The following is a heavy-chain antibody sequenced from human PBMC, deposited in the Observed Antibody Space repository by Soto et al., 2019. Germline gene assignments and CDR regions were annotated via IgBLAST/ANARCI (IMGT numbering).Heavy chain of an antibody. CDR1: GYAFSRYG. Sequence: GASVKVSCKASGYAFSRYGISWGRQAPGKGLEWMGWISAYNGNTNYAQKLQGRVTMTTDTSTSTAYMELRSLRSDDTAVYYCAREGMTTVTTFGWFDPWGQGTLVTVSS. J-gene: IGHJ5*02. D-gene: IGHD4-17*01. CDR2: ISAYNGNT. CDR3: AREGMTTVTTFGWFDP. V-gene: IGHV1-18*01.